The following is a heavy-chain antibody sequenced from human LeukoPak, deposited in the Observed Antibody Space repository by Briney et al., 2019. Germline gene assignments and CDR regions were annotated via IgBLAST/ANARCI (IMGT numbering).Heavy chain of an antibody. J-gene: IGHJ4*02. Sequence: GGSLRLSCAASGFTFSNAWMSWVRQAPGKGLEWVGRIKSKTDGGTTDYAAPVKGRFTISRDDSKNTLYLQMNSLKTEDTAVYYCTTDLPHYDILTGYPLFDYWGQGTLVTVSS. D-gene: IGHD3-9*01. V-gene: IGHV3-15*01. CDR1: GFTFSNAW. CDR3: TTDLPHYDILTGYPLFDY. CDR2: IKSKTDGGTT.